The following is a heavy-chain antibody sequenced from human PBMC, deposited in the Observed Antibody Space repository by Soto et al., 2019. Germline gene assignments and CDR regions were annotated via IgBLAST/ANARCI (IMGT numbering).Heavy chain of an antibody. D-gene: IGHD6-13*01. CDR1: GFTFGSYA. CDR3: ARESAAAGLDY. J-gene: IGHJ4*02. CDR2: ISYDGSNK. Sequence: GSRRLSCAASGFTFGSYAMHWVRQAPGKGLEWVAVISYDGSNKYYADSVKGRFTISRDNSKNTLYLQMNSLRAEDTAVYYCARESAAAGLDYWDQGTLVTVSS. V-gene: IGHV3-30-3*01.